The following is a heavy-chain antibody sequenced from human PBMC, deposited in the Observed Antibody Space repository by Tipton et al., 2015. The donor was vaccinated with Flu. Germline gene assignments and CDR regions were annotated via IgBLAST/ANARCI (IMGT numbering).Heavy chain of an antibody. D-gene: IGHD2-2*01. CDR3: ARRVVVPAAIYFDY. CDR2: IYYSGST. J-gene: IGHJ4*02. V-gene: IGHV4-39*07. CDR1: GGSISSSSYY. Sequence: TLSLTCTVSGGSISSSSYYWGWIRQPPGKGLEWIGRIYYSGSTYYNPSLKSRVTISVDTSKNQFSLKLSSVTAADTAVYYCARRVVVPAAIYFDYWGQGTLVTVSS.